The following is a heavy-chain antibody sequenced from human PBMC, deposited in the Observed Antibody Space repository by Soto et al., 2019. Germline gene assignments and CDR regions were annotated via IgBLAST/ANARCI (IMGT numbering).Heavy chain of an antibody. CDR1: GGSFSGYY. D-gene: IGHD2-15*01. CDR2: INQSGST. CDR3: ARGECSGGNCYFFDL. V-gene: IGHV4-34*01. Sequence: SETLSLTCALYGGSFSGYYWSWIRQPPGKGLEWIGDINQSGSTNYNPSLKSRITISLDTSKNHFSLRLNSLTAADTAVYYCARGECSGGNCYFFDLWGQGTMVTVSS. J-gene: IGHJ3*01.